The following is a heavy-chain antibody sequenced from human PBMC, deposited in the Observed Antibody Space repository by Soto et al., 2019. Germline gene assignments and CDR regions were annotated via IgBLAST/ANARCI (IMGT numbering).Heavy chain of an antibody. CDR2: LYYSGST. Sequence: SETLSLSCTVSGGSVSSGSYYWSWIRQTPGKGLEYIGYLYYSGSTNYNPSLKSRVTISVDTPKNQFSLKLTSVTAADTAIYYCARGQAFWTGYYRMPYYFDYWGQGTLVTVSS. V-gene: IGHV4-61*01. CDR1: GGSVSSGSYY. J-gene: IGHJ4*02. D-gene: IGHD3-3*01. CDR3: ARGQAFWTGYYRMPYYFDY.